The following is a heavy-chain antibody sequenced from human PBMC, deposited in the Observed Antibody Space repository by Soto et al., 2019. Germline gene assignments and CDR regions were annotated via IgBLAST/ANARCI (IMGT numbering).Heavy chain of an antibody. CDR2: IYYSGST. D-gene: IGHD3-10*01. CDR1: GGSISSGDYY. Sequence: QVQLQESGPGLVKPSQTLSLTCTVSGGSISSGDYYWSWIRQPPGKGLEWIGYIYYSGSTYYNPSLERRVTITVDASKNQFSLKLSSVTAADTAVYYCARLTMVRGVMVLSYYYYGMDVWGQGTTVTVSS. V-gene: IGHV4-30-4*01. J-gene: IGHJ6*02. CDR3: ARLTMVRGVMVLSYYYYGMDV.